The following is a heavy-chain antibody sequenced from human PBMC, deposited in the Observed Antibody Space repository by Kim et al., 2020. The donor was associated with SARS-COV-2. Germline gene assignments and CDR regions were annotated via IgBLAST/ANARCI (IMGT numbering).Heavy chain of an antibody. CDR3: ARHGGDGYNIDY. Sequence: YYNPAPKSRVTVSVDTSKNQFSLKLSSVTAADTAVYYCARHGGDGYNIDYWGQGTLVTVSS. D-gene: IGHD5-12*01. V-gene: IGHV4-39*01. J-gene: IGHJ4*02.